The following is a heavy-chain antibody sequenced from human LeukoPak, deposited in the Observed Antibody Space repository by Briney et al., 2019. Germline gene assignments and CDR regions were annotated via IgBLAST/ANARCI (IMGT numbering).Heavy chain of an antibody. D-gene: IGHD6-13*01. CDR1: GFTFSTFA. CDR2: ISDSGGST. V-gene: IGHV3-23*01. J-gene: IGHJ4*02. Sequence: PGGSLRLSCAASGFTFSTFAMTWVRQAPGKGLEWVATISDSGGSTYYADAVKGRFTISRDNSKDTPYAQMNSLRAEDGAVYYCAKSHSVEQRGYFDYWGQGTLVTVSS. CDR3: AKSHSVEQRGYFDY.